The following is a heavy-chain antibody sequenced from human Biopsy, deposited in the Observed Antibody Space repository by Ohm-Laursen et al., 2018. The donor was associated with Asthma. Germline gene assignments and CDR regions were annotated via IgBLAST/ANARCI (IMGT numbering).Heavy chain of an antibody. CDR2: IYYSGST. D-gene: IGHD4-17*01. CDR3: ARTTYGHDGFDP. J-gene: IGHJ5*02. CDR1: GGSINIGDYY. Sequence: PSETLSLTCTVSGGSINIGDYYWSWIRQHPVKGLEWIGHIYYSGSTYYNPSLKSRVSISLDTSKNQFSLSLTSVTAADTAVYYCARTTYGHDGFDPWGQGTLVTVS. V-gene: IGHV4-31*03.